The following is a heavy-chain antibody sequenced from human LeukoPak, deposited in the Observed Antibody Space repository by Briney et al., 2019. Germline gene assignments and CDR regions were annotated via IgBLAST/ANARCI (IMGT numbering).Heavy chain of an antibody. J-gene: IGHJ4*02. Sequence: ASVKVSCKPSGGTFSSYATSWVRQAPGQGLEWMGVIIPIFDTANYAQKFQGRVTITADESTSTAYMELSSLRSEDRAVYYCARDLFWNGGSGWYPFDYWGQGDLVTVSS. V-gene: IGHV1-69*13. CDR3: ARDLFWNGGSGWYPFDY. CDR1: GGTFSSYA. CDR2: IIPIFDTA. D-gene: IGHD6-19*01.